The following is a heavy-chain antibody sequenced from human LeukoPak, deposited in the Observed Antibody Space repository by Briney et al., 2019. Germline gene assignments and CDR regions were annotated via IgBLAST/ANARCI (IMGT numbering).Heavy chain of an antibody. J-gene: IGHJ4*02. Sequence: PGGSLRLSCAASGFTFSTSWMNWVRQAPGKGLEWVGMIKGDGSQSYYVDSVRGRFTISRDNAKDALYLQMNSLRAEDTAVYYCARDASASSTGWYYFDHWGQGARVTVSS. CDR2: IKGDGSQS. CDR1: GFTFSTSW. V-gene: IGHV3-7*03. D-gene: IGHD6-19*01. CDR3: ARDASASSTGWYYFDH.